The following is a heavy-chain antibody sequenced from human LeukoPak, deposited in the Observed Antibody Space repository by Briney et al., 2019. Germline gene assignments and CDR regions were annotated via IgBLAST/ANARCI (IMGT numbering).Heavy chain of an antibody. CDR2: IYYSGST. J-gene: IGHJ4*02. Sequence: PSETLSLTCTVSGGSISSGGYYWSWIRQHPGKGLEWIGYIYYSGSTYYNPSLKSRVTISVDTSKNQFSLKLSSVTAADTAVYYCASWGSRYYYDSSGYYFHLNFDYWGQGTLVTVSS. D-gene: IGHD3-22*01. CDR3: ASWGSRYYYDSSGYYFHLNFDY. CDR1: GGSISSGGYY. V-gene: IGHV4-31*03.